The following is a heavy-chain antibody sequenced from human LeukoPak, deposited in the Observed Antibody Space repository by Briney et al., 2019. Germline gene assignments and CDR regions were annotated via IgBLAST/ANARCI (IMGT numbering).Heavy chain of an antibody. D-gene: IGHD3-10*01. Sequence: GRSLRLSCAASGFTFSSYGMHWVRQAPGKGLEWVAVISYDGSNKYYADSVKGRFTISRDNSKNTLYLQMNSLRAEDTAVYYCARDPYYGSGKYYHGMDLWGQGTTVTVSS. CDR2: ISYDGSNK. CDR1: GFTFSSYG. CDR3: ARDPYYGSGKYYHGMDL. J-gene: IGHJ6*02. V-gene: IGHV3-30*03.